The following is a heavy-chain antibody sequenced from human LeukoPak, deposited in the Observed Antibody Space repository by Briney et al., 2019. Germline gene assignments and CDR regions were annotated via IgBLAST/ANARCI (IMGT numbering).Heavy chain of an antibody. J-gene: IGHJ4*02. D-gene: IGHD6-13*01. Sequence: GESLKISCKGSGYSFATYWIGWVRQMSGKSLQWMGIIYPGDSETRYSQSLQGQVTISADTSISTVYLQWSSLKASDTAMYYCATASFGRYSSSWHHFDYWGQATLVTVSS. CDR2: IYPGDSET. V-gene: IGHV5-51*01. CDR1: GYSFATYW. CDR3: ATASFGRYSSSWHHFDY.